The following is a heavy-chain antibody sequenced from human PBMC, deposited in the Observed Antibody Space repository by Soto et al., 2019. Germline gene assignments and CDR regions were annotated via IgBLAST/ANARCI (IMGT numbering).Heavy chain of an antibody. Sequence: SETLSLTCTVSGGSISSYYWSWIRQPPGKGLEWIGYIYYSGSTNYNPSLKSRVTISVDTSKNQFSLKLSSVTAADTAVYYCARRFTMVRGVTVSYYFDCWGQGTLVTVSS. CDR2: IYYSGST. CDR1: GGSISSYY. CDR3: ARRFTMVRGVTVSYYFDC. D-gene: IGHD3-10*01. J-gene: IGHJ4*02. V-gene: IGHV4-59*08.